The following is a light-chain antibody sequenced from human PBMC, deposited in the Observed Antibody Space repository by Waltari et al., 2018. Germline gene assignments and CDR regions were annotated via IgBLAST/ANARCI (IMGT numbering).Light chain of an antibody. CDR3: QQYFDWPMYT. J-gene: IGKJ2*01. CDR1: QSVTTN. V-gene: IGKV3-15*01. CDR2: GAS. Sequence: EIVMTQSPDTLSVSPGERATLSCRASQSVTTNLAWYQQKPGQAPRLLLYGASTRATGIPARFSGSGSGTDFTRTISSLQSEDFAVYYCQQYFDWPMYTFAQGTKLEIK.